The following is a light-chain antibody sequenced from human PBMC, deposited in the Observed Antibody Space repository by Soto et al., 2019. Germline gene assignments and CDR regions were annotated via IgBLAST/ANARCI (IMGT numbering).Light chain of an antibody. V-gene: IGLV2-23*01. CDR2: EGS. CDR1: KXDIGSYRF. CDR3: CSSAGSSTWV. J-gene: IGLJ3*02. Sequence: QSVLTQPASVSGSPGESITICCIGTKXDIGSYRFVSWYQQHPGEAPKLMISEGSKRPSGTSNRFSGSKSGNTASLRISGLQAEDEADYYCCSSAGSSTWVFGGGTKVTV.